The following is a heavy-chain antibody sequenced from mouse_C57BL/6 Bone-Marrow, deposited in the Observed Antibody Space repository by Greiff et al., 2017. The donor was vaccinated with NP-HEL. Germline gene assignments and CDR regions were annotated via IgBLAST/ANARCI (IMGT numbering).Heavy chain of an antibody. V-gene: IGHV1-50*01. CDR3: ARKSYYGRSYEFAY. J-gene: IGHJ3*01. CDR1: GYTFTTYW. D-gene: IGHD1-1*01. Sequence: QVHVKQPGAELVKPGASVKLSCKASGYTFTTYWMQWVKQRPGQGLEWIGEIDPSGSYTNYNQKFKGKATLTVDKSSSTANMQLSSLPSEDSSFYYCARKSYYGRSYEFAYWGQGTLVTVSA. CDR2: IDPSGSYT.